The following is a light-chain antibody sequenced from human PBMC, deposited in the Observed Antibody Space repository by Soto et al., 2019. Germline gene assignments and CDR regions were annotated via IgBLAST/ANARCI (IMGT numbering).Light chain of an antibody. CDR3: QQYTNWPPNT. J-gene: IGKJ5*01. Sequence: DILMTQSPDTLYVSPGESATLSCRASQRVSSNLAWYQQRPGQAPRLLIYGASTRATGVPARFSGRGSGTEFTLTISSLQSEDFAVYYCQQYTNWPPNTFGQGTDWRL. V-gene: IGKV3-15*01. CDR2: GAS. CDR1: QRVSSN.